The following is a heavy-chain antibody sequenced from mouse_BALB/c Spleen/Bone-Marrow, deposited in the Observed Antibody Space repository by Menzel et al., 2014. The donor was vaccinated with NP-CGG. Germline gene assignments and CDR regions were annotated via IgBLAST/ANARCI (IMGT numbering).Heavy chain of an antibody. D-gene: IGHD2-10*02. CDR2: ISTYSGNT. J-gene: IGHJ4*01. CDR3: ARSEYGNSYAMDY. CDR1: GYTFTDYA. V-gene: IGHV1-67*01. Sequence: VQLQQSGPELVRPEVSVKISCKGSGYTFTDYAMHWVKQSHAKSLEWIGVISTYSGNTNYNQKFKGKATMTVDKSSSTAYMELARLTSEDSAIYYCARSEYGNSYAMDYWGQGTSVTVSS.